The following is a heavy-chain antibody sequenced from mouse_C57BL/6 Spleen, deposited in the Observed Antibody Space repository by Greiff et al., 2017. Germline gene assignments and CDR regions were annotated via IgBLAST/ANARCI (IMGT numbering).Heavy chain of an antibody. CDR1: GYTFTDYY. D-gene: IGHD1-1*01. V-gene: IGHV1-75*01. J-gene: IGHJ1*03. CDR3: ARWIYGSPYWYFDV. Sequence: VQLQQSGPELVKPGASVKISCKASGYTFTDYYINWVKQRPGQGLEWIGWIFPGSGSTYYNEKFKGNATLTVDKSSSTAYMLLSSLTSEDSAVYFCARWIYGSPYWYFDVWGTGTTVTVSS. CDR2: IFPGSGST.